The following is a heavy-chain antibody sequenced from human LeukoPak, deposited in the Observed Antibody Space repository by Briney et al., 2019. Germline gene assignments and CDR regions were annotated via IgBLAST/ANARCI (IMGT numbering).Heavy chain of an antibody. Sequence: SVKVSCKASGGTFSSYAISWVRQAPGQGLEWMGGIIPIFGTANYAQKFQGRVTITADESTSTAYMELSRLRSDDTAVYYCARDRMTTVTTDYYYGMDVWGQGTTVTVSS. CDR2: IIPIFGTA. CDR1: GGTFSSYA. D-gene: IGHD4-17*01. CDR3: ARDRMTTVTTDYYYGMDV. J-gene: IGHJ6*02. V-gene: IGHV1-69*01.